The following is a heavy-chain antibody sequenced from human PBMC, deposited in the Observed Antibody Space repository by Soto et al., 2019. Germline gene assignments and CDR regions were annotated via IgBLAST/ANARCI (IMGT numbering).Heavy chain of an antibody. CDR3: ARIGGTMVRGVIPSYYYYYMDV. D-gene: IGHD3-10*01. Sequence: ASVKVSCKASGYTFTSYGISWVRQAPGQGLEWMGWISAYNGNTNYAQKLQGRVTMTTDTSTSTAYMELRSLRSDDTAVYYCARIGGTMVRGVIPSYYYYYMDVWGKGTTVTVSS. CDR2: ISAYNGNT. J-gene: IGHJ6*03. CDR1: GYTFTSYG. V-gene: IGHV1-18*01.